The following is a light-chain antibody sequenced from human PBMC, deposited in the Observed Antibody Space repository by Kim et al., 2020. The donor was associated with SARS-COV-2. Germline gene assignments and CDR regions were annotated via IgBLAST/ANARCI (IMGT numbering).Light chain of an antibody. Sequence: GQAVPLAFTGTSSDVGGYNYVSWYQQHPGKAPKLMIYDVSKRPSGVSNRFSGSKSGNTASLTISGLQAEDEADYYCSSYTSSSTWVFGGGTKLTVL. CDR3: SSYTSSSTWV. CDR2: DVS. CDR1: SSDVGGYNY. J-gene: IGLJ3*02. V-gene: IGLV2-14*04.